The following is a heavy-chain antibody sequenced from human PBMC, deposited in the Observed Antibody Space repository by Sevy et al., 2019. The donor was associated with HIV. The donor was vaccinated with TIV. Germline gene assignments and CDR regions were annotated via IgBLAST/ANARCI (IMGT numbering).Heavy chain of an antibody. CDR2: TKSKTDGGKT. J-gene: IGHJ4*02. CDR1: GFTFSNAW. V-gene: IGHV3-15*01. Sequence: GGSLRLSCAASGFTFSNAWMSWVRHAPGKGLEWVGRTKSKTDGGKTDYAAAVKGRFTISRDDSKNTLYLQMNSLKTEDTAVYYCTTGHCSGGSCYSWVDYWGQGTLVTVSS. CDR3: TTGHCSGGSCYSWVDY. D-gene: IGHD2-15*01.